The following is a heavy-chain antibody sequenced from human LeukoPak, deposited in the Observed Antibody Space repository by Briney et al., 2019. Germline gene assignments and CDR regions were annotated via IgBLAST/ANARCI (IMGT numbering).Heavy chain of an antibody. J-gene: IGHJ4*02. CDR2: INPNSGGT. V-gene: IGHV1-2*02. Sequence: ASVKVSCKASGYTFTGYYMHWVRQAPGQGLEWMGWINPNSGGTNYAQKFQGRVTMTRDTSISTAYMELSRLRSDDTAVYYCARVYLGRNTPFDYWGQGTLVTVSS. CDR3: ARVYLGRNTPFDY. CDR1: GYTFTGYY. D-gene: IGHD1/OR15-1a*01.